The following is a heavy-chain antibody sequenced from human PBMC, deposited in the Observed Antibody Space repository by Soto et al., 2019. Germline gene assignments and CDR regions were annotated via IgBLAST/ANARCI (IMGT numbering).Heavy chain of an antibody. CDR2: IKSKTDGGTT. Sequence: GGSLRLSCAASGFTFSNAWMSWVRQAPGKGLEWVGRIKSKTDGGTTDYAAPVKGRFTISRDDSKNTLYLQMNSLKTEDTAVYYCTTGSFCSGGSCYSLDAFDIGGQGTMVTVS. D-gene: IGHD2-15*01. J-gene: IGHJ3*02. CDR1: GFTFSNAW. CDR3: TTGSFCSGGSCYSLDAFDI. V-gene: IGHV3-15*01.